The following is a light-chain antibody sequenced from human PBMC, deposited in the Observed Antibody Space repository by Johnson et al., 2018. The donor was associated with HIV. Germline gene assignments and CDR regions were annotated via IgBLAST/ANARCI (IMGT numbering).Light chain of an antibody. V-gene: IGLV1-51*02. Sequence: QSVLTQSPSVSAAPGQKVTISCSGSSSNIGSTSVSWYQQLPGTAPKLLIYENNKRPSGIPDRFSGSKSGTSATLGITGLQTGDEADYYCGTWDSSLAPVFGTGTKVTVL. CDR2: ENN. CDR3: GTWDSSLAPV. J-gene: IGLJ1*01. CDR1: SSNIGSTS.